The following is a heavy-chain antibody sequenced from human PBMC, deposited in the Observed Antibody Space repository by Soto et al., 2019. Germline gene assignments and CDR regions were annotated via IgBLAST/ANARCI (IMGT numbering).Heavy chain of an antibody. CDR1: GFTFSSYS. Sequence: GGSLRLSCAASGFTFSSYSMNWVRQAPGKGLEWVSSISSSSSYIYYADSVKGRFTISRDNAKNSLYLQMNSLRAEDTAVYYCARAGGTMDPLRYFDWLADYWGQGTLVTVSS. V-gene: IGHV3-21*01. J-gene: IGHJ4*02. D-gene: IGHD3-9*01. CDR3: ARAGGTMDPLRYFDWLADY. CDR2: ISSSSSYI.